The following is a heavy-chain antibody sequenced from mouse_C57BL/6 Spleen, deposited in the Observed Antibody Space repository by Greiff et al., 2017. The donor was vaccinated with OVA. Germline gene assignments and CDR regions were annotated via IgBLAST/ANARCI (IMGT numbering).Heavy chain of an antibody. V-gene: IGHV14-2*01. Sequence: EVKLLESGAELVKPGASVKLSCTASGFNIKDYYMHWVKQRTEQGLEWIGRIDPEDGETKYAPKFQGKATITADTSSNTAYLQLSSLTSEDTAVYYCAPAYYSNSYAMDYWGQGTSVTVSS. CDR1: GFNIKDYY. CDR2: IDPEDGET. CDR3: APAYYSNSYAMDY. D-gene: IGHD2-5*01. J-gene: IGHJ4*01.